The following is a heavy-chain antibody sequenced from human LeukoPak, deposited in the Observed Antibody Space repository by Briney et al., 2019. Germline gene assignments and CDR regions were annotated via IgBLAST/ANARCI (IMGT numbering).Heavy chain of an antibody. D-gene: IGHD5-18*01. V-gene: IGHV3-33*01. CDR1: GFTFSSYG. Sequence: GGSLRLSCAASGFTFSSYGMHWVRQAPGKGLEWVAVIWYDGSNKYYADSAKGRFTISRDNAKNTLYLQMNSLRAEDTAVYYCARDAVDTANAVWGQGTTVTVSS. CDR2: IWYDGSNK. CDR3: ARDAVDTANAV. J-gene: IGHJ6*02.